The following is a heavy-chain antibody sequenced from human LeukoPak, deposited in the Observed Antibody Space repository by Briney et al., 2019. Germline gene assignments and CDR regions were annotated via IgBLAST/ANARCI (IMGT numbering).Heavy chain of an antibody. Sequence: SEALSLTCTVSGVSIRSSVPIGTTMLYWAWVRQPPGKGLEWIGDISYSGATYYNPSLRSRATISDDTSKNQFSLRLSSVTAADTAVYYCTRDFEGFGELWPPFDPWGQGTLVTVSS. CDR2: ISYSGAT. D-gene: IGHD3-10*01. J-gene: IGHJ5*02. CDR1: GVSIRSSVPIGTTMLY. V-gene: IGHV4-39*02. CDR3: TRDFEGFGELWPPFDP.